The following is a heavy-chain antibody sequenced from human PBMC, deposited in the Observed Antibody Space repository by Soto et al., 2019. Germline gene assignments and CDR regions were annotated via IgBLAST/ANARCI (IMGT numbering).Heavy chain of an antibody. CDR1: GGSISSSSYY. CDR3: ARHNNSWRMVYAILPYYFDY. CDR2: IYYSGST. Sequence: SETLSLTCTVSGGSISSSSYYWGWIRQPPGKGLEWIGSIYYSGSTYYNPSLKSRVTISVDTSKNQFSLKLSSVTAADTAVYYCARHNNSWRMVYAILPYYFDYWGQGTLVTVSS. V-gene: IGHV4-39*01. D-gene: IGHD2-8*01. J-gene: IGHJ4*02.